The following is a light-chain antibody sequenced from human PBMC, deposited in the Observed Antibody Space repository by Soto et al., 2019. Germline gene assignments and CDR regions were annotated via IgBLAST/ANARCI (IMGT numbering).Light chain of an antibody. CDR1: QSISSW. Sequence: IQLTQSPSSLSASVGDRVTITCRASQSISSWLAWYQQKPGKAPKLLIYDASSLESGVPSRFSGSGSGTEFILTITSLQPDDFATYYCQHYGGMWTFGQGTKVDIK. V-gene: IGKV1-5*01. CDR2: DAS. CDR3: QHYGGMWT. J-gene: IGKJ1*01.